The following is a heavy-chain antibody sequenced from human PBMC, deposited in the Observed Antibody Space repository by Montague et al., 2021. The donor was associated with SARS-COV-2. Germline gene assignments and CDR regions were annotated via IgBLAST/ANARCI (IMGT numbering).Heavy chain of an antibody. D-gene: IGHD2-15*01. CDR2: ISGSGGST. CDR3: AKDKGVAYYFDH. CDR1: GITFSNYA. J-gene: IGHJ4*02. V-gene: IGHV3-23*01. Sequence: SLRLSCAASGITFSNYAMSWVRQAPVKGLEWVSAISGSGGSTYYXDSVKGRFTISRDNSKNTLYLQMNSLRAGDTAVYYCAKDKGVAYYFDHWGQGTLVTVSS.